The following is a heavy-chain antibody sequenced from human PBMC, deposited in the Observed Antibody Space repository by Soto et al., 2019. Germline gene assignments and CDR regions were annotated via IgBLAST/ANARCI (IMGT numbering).Heavy chain of an antibody. J-gene: IGHJ5*02. CDR3: ARVSSP. Sequence: QLQLQESGSGLVKPSQILSLACAVSDGSISSGGYSWSWIRQPPGKGLEWIGYIYHSGSTYYNPSLKSRVTISVDRSKNQFSLKLSSVTAADTAVYYCARVSSPWGQGTLVTVS. CDR1: DGSISSGGYS. CDR2: IYHSGST. V-gene: IGHV4-30-2*01.